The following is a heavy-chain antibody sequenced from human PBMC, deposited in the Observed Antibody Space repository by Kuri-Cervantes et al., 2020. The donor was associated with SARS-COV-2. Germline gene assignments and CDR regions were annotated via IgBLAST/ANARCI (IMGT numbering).Heavy chain of an antibody. CDR3: AKDRDLVLDY. CDR1: GFTFSSYA. Sequence: GGSLRLSCAASGFTFSSYAMSWVRQAPGKGLEWVSAISGSGGSTYYADSVKGRFTISRDNSKNSLYLQMNSLRAEDTALYYCAKDRDLVLDYWGQGTLVTVSS. CDR2: ISGSGGST. D-gene: IGHD2-8*02. V-gene: IGHV3-23*01. J-gene: IGHJ4*02.